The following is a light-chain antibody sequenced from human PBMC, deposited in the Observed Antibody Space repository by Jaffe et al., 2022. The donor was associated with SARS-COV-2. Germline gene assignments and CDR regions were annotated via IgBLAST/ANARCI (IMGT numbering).Light chain of an antibody. CDR2: EVN. Sequence: QSALTQPPSASGPPGQSVTISCAGSSSDVGAYDFVSWYQQHPGKAPKLMIYEVNKRPSGVPDRFSGSKSGDTASLTVSGLQPDDEADYYCSSFAGSGKLALFGGGTKLTVL. V-gene: IGLV2-8*01. CDR1: SSDVGAYDF. CDR3: SSFAGSGKLAL. J-gene: IGLJ2*01.